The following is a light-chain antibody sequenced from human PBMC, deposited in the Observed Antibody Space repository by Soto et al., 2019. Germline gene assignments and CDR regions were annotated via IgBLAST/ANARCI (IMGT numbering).Light chain of an antibody. CDR3: QQRSNWPRT. V-gene: IGKV3-11*01. CDR2: DAS. J-gene: IGKJ4*01. CDR1: QRVNRY. Sequence: EIVLSQSSATLSLSPGERATLSCRASQRVNRYWAWYRHKPSQAPRLLIYDASNRATGIPARFSGSGSGTDFTLTISCLEPEDFTVYYCQQRSNWPRTVGGGTKVDSK.